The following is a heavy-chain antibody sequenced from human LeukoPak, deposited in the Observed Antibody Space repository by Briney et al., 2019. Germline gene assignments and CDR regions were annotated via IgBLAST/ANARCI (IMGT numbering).Heavy chain of an antibody. CDR3: ARNGPIWFGERTNRGYYYYMDV. CDR1: GFTFSSYW. V-gene: IGHV3-74*01. D-gene: IGHD3-10*01. Sequence: PGGSLRLSCAASGFTFSSYWMHWVRQAPGKGLVWVSRINSDGSSTSYADSVKGRFTISRDNAKKSLYLQMNSLRAEDTAVYYCARNGPIWFGERTNRGYYYYMDVWGKGTTVTVSS. J-gene: IGHJ6*03. CDR2: INSDGSST.